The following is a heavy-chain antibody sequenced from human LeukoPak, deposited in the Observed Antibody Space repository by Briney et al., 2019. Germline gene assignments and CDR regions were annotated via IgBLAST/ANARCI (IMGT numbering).Heavy chain of an antibody. J-gene: IGHJ4*02. CDR1: DGSISGSY. D-gene: IGHD6-19*01. V-gene: IGHV4-4*09. CDR3: ARVRLSRDRNPSGADVLIDY. Sequence: SETLSLTCTVSDGSISGSYWTWIRQSPGKGLEWIGYIHTSGTTNYNPSLKSRVTISVDTSKNQFSLKLSSVTAADTAVYYLARVRLSRDRNPSGADVLIDYWGQGSLVTVYS. CDR2: IHTSGTT.